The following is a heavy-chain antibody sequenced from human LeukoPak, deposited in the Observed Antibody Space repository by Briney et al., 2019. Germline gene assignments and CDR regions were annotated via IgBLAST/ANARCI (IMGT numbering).Heavy chain of an antibody. CDR1: GFTFSSYG. Sequence: GGSLRLSCAASGFTFSSYGMHWVRQAPGKGLEWVAFIRYDGSNKYYADSVKGRFTISRDNSKNTLYLQMNSLRAEDTAVYYCAMGPRTCFDYWGQGTLVTVSS. D-gene: IGHD2-8*01. J-gene: IGHJ4*02. CDR3: AMGPRTCFDY. CDR2: IRYDGSNK. V-gene: IGHV3-30*02.